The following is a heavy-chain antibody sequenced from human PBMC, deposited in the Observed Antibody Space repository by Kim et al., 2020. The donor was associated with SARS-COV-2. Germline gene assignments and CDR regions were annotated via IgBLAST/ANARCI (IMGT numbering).Heavy chain of an antibody. Sequence: SETLSLTCTVSGGSISSYYWSWIRQPPGKGLEWIGYIYYSGSTNYNPSLKSRVTISVDTSKNQFSLKLSSVTAADTAVYYCARVGSSSWYYNYYGMDVWGQGPTVTVSS. CDR2: IYYSGST. V-gene: IGHV4-59*13. CDR3: ARVGSSSWYYNYYGMDV. J-gene: IGHJ6*02. D-gene: IGHD6-13*01. CDR1: GGSISSYY.